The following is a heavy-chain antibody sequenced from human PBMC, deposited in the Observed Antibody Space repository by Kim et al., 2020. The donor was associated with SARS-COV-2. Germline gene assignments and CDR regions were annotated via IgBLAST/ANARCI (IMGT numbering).Heavy chain of an antibody. CDR1: GFTFDDYA. V-gene: IGHV3-9*01. J-gene: IGHJ3*02. CDR3: AKDRLDYYGSGTPLGVYAFDI. Sequence: GGSLRLSCAASGFTFDDYAMHWVRQAPGKGLEWVSGISWNSGSIVYADSVKGRFTISRDNAKNSLYLQMNSLRAEDTALYYCAKDRLDYYGSGTPLGVYAFDICGQGTMVTVSS. D-gene: IGHD3-10*01. CDR2: ISWNSGSI.